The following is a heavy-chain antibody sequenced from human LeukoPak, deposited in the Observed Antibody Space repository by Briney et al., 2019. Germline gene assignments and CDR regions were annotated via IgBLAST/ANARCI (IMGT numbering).Heavy chain of an antibody. J-gene: IGHJ3*02. CDR1: GYTFTGYY. Sequence: ASVKVSCKASGYTFTGYYMHWVRQAPGQGLEWMGWINPNSGGTNYAQKFQGWVTMTRDTSINTAYMELSRLRSDDTAVYYCARGGVVVLGVMDIWGQGTVVTVSS. V-gene: IGHV1-2*04. D-gene: IGHD2-21*01. CDR2: INPNSGGT. CDR3: ARGGVVVLGVMDI.